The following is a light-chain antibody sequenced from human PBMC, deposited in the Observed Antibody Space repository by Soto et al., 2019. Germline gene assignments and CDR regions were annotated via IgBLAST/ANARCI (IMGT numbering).Light chain of an antibody. CDR2: EVN. J-gene: IGLJ2*01. V-gene: IGLV2-11*01. CDR1: TSDVGGYNY. CDR3: CSYAGSYSI. Sequence: QSALTQPRSVSGSPGQSVTISCTGTTSDVGGYNYVSWYQQHPGRAPKLIISEVNKRPSGVPDRFSGSKSGNTASLTISGLQVDDEADYYCCSYAGSYSIFGGGTKVTVL.